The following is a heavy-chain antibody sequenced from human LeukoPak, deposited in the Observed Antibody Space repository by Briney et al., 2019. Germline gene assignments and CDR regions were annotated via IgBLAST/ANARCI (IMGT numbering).Heavy chain of an antibody. CDR2: IYCCGSTI. Sequence: GSLRLSCGGPGFHLRCYYLSLIRPAPGKGLEWVSFIYCCGSTIYYADSVKGRFNISRDNAKNSLYLQMNSLRAEDTAVYYCARSLSREGVHWPDTAMVTVGFWGQGTLVTVSS. D-gene: IGHD5-18*01. J-gene: IGHJ4*02. CDR3: ARSLSREGVHWPDTAMVTVGF. CDR1: GFHLRCYY. V-gene: IGHV3-11*01.